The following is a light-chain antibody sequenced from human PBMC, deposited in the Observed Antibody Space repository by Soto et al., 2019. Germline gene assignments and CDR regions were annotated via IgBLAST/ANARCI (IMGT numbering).Light chain of an antibody. CDR2: GAS. CDR1: QSVSSSY. V-gene: IGKV3-20*01. Sequence: EIVLTQSPGTPSSSPGERATLSCRASQSVSSSYLAWYQQKPGQAPRLLIYGASSRATGIPDRFSGSGSGTDFTLTISRLEPEDFAVYYCQQYGSSSWTVGQGTKVDIK. CDR3: QQYGSSSWT. J-gene: IGKJ1*01.